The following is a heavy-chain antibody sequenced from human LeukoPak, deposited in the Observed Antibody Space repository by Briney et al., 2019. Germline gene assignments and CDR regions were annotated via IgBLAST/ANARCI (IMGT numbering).Heavy chain of an antibody. V-gene: IGHV3-7*03. Sequence: PGGSLRLSCAASGFTFSSYWMSWVRQAPGKGLEWVANIKKDGSEKYYVDSVKGRFTISRDNAKNSLYLQMNSLRAEDTAVYYCAKDRYDPRDDAFDIWGQGTMVTVSS. CDR3: AKDRYDPRDDAFDI. CDR2: IKKDGSEK. J-gene: IGHJ3*02. D-gene: IGHD3-16*01. CDR1: GFTFSSYW.